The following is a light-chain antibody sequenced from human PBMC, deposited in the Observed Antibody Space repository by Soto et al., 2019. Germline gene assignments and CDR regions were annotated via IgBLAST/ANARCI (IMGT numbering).Light chain of an antibody. Sequence: EIELTQSPCTLSLSPGERATLSCRASQRLASSYLAWFQQRPGQAPRLLLYGVSSRATGIPDRFSGSGSGTDFTLAISRVEPEDFAVYFCQQYADSPITFGQGTRLEIK. CDR3: QQYADSPIT. V-gene: IGKV3-20*01. J-gene: IGKJ5*01. CDR1: QRLASSY. CDR2: GVS.